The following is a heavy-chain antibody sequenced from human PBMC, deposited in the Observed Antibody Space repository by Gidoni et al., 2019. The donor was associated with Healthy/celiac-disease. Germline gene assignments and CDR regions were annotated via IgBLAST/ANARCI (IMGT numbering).Heavy chain of an antibody. CDR3: ARARGGFFDI. Sequence: QVQLQQWGAGLLKPSETLSLTCAVYGGSFRGYYWSWIRQPPGKGLEWIGEINHSGRTNYNPSLKSRVTISVDTSKNQFSLKLSSGTAADTAVYYCARARGGFFDIWGQGTMVTVSS. J-gene: IGHJ3*02. V-gene: IGHV4-34*01. CDR2: INHSGRT. D-gene: IGHD3-16*01. CDR1: GGSFRGYY.